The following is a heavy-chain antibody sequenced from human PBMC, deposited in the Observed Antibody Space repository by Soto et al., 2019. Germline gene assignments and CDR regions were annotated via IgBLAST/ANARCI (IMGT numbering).Heavy chain of an antibody. D-gene: IGHD1-1*01. CDR2: IVPIFGVA. V-gene: IGHV1-69*01. J-gene: IGHJ6*02. CDR3: ARANHGTDDHHGMDV. CDR1: GGLFNSYA. Sequence: HVQLVQSGAEVKKPGSSVKVSCTGSGGLFNSYAVSWVRQTPGHGLEWMGGIVPIFGVANYAQKFQDRVTIPADESTSTAYMELSSVRSEDTAIYFCARANHGTDDHHGMDVWDQGTTVIVSS.